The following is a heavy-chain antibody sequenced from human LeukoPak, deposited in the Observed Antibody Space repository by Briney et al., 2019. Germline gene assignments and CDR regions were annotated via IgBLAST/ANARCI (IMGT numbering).Heavy chain of an antibody. CDR2: ISSSSSYI. D-gene: IGHD3-10*01. CDR3: ARVGINYYGSGSYFDY. J-gene: IGHJ4*02. V-gene: IGHV3-21*01. CDR1: GFTFSSYS. Sequence: PGGSLRLSCAASGFTFSSYSMNWVRQAPGKGLEWVSSISSSSSYIYYADSVKGRFTISRDNAKNSLYLQMNSLRAEDTAVCYCARVGINYYGSGSYFDYWGQGTLVTVSS.